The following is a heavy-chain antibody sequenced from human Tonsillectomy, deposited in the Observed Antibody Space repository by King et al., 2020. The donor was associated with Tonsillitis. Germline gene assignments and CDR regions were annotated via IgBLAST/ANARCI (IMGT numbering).Heavy chain of an antibody. Sequence: QLVQSGAEVKKPGESLKISCKGSGYSFASYWIGWVRQMPGKGLEWMGIIYPGDSDTKYSPSFQGQVTISADKSISTAYLQWSSLKGSDTAVYYCARHGTFGVGSDRYYYYGMDVWGQGTTVTVSS. CDR1: GYSFASYW. CDR2: IYPGDSDT. J-gene: IGHJ6*02. D-gene: IGHD3-3*01. CDR3: ARHGTFGVGSDRYYYYGMDV. V-gene: IGHV5-51*01.